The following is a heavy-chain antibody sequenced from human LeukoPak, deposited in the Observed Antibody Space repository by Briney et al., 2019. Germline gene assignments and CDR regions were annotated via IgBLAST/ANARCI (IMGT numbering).Heavy chain of an antibody. D-gene: IGHD1-26*01. J-gene: IGHJ6*03. CDR2: INPNSGGT. CDR1: GYTFTGYY. CDR3: ARDPAHLAGNYYYYMDV. V-gene: IGHV1-2*02. Sequence: ASVKVSCKASGYTFTGYYMHWVRQAPGQGLEWMGWINPNSGGTNYAQKFQGRVTMTRDTSISTAYMELSRLRSDDTAVYYCARDPAHLAGNYYYYMDVWGKGTTVTIS.